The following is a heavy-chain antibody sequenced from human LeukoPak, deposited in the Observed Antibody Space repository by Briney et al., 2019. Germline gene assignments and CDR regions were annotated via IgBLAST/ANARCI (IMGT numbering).Heavy chain of an antibody. D-gene: IGHD6-13*01. CDR3: ARVIAAAVGSAFDI. CDR2: IRNDGSNE. Sequence: GGSLRLSCAASGFTFNTYNMHWVRQAPGKGLEWVALIRNDGSNEYYADSVKGRFTISRDISRNTLFLQMSSLRAEDTAVYYCARVIAAAVGSAFDIWGQGTMVTVSS. J-gene: IGHJ3*02. CDR1: GFTFNTYN. V-gene: IGHV3-30*02.